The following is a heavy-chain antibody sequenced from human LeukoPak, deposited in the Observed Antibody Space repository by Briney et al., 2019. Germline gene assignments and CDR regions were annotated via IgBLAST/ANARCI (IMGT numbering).Heavy chain of an antibody. J-gene: IGHJ5*02. D-gene: IGHD3-10*01. V-gene: IGHV4-39*01. CDR3: ARHFAPEAWFQAP. CDR1: GGSISSNSYY. Sequence: PSETLPLTCTVSGGSISSNSYYWGWIRQPPGKGLEWIGSIHYSGSTYYNPSLKSRVTISVDTSKNQFSLKLSSVTAADTAVYYCARHFAPEAWFQAPWGQGTLVTVSS. CDR2: IHYSGST.